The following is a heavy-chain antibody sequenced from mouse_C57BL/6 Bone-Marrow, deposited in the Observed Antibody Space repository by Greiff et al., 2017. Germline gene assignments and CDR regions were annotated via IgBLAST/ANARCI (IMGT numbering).Heavy chain of an antibody. D-gene: IGHD2-3*01. CDR1: GYAFTNYL. Sequence: VQLQQSGAELVRPGTSVKVSCKASGYAFTNYLIEWVKQRPGQGLEWIGVINPGSGGTNYNEKFKGKATLTADKSSSTAYMQLSSLTSEDSAVXFCAISDDYYKDWFAYWGQGTLVTVSA. J-gene: IGHJ3*01. V-gene: IGHV1-54*01. CDR2: INPGSGGT. CDR3: AISDDYYKDWFAY.